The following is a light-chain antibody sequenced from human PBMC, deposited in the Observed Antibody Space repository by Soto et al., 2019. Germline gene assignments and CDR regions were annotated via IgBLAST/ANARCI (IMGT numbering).Light chain of an antibody. J-gene: IGLJ2*01. CDR1: SSDVGSYNL. V-gene: IGLV2-23*01. CDR2: EGS. CDR3: CSYAGSSPVV. Sequence: QSALTQPASVSGSPGQPITISCTGTSSDVGSYNLVSWYQQHPGKAPKLMIYEGSKRPSGVSNRFSGPKSGNTASLTISGLQAEDEADYYCCSYAGSSPVVFGGGTKLTVL.